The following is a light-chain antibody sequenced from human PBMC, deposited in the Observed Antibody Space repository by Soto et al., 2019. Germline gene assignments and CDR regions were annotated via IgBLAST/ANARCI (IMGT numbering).Light chain of an antibody. CDR1: SSDVGGYNY. V-gene: IGLV2-14*01. CDR2: EVS. Sequence: QSALTQPASVSGSPGQSITISCTGTSSDVGGYNYVSWYQQHPGKAPKLMIYEVSNRPSGVSNRFSGSKSGNTASLTISGLQAEDEADYYCSSYTSGSTPNFGTGTTVTVL. J-gene: IGLJ1*01. CDR3: SSYTSGSTPN.